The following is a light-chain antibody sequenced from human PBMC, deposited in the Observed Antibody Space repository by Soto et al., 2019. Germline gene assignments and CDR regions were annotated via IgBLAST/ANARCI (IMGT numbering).Light chain of an antibody. CDR2: GAS. V-gene: IGKV3-15*01. J-gene: IGKJ4*01. Sequence: EIVMTQSPVALSVSPVEGATLSCRASQNINSNLAWYQQKPGQAPRLLIYGASTRATGIPARFSGSGSGTEFTLTISSLQSEDFAVYYCQQYNNWPPLTFGGGTKVEIK. CDR1: QNINSN. CDR3: QQYNNWPPLT.